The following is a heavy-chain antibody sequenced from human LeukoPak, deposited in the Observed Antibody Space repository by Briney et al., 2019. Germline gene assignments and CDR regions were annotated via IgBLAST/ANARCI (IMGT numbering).Heavy chain of an antibody. CDR1: GFTFTSYS. CDR2: ISGSSSYI. V-gene: IGHV3-21*01. CDR3: ARVDYDILTGYYIYAFDI. D-gene: IGHD3-9*01. Sequence: GGSLRLSCATSGFTFTSYSMNWVRQAPGKGLEWVSSISGSSSYIYYADSVKGRFTISRDNAKNSLYLQMNSLRAEDTAVYYCARVDYDILTGYYIYAFDIWGQGTMVTVSS. J-gene: IGHJ3*02.